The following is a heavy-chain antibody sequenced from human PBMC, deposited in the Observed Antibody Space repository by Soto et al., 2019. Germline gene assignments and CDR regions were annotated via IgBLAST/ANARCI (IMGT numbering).Heavy chain of an antibody. Sequence: QVQLVESGGGVVQPGRSLRLSCAASGFTFSSYGMHWVRQAPGKGLEWVAVISYDGSNKYYADSVKGRFTISRDNSKNTLYLQMNSLRAEDTAVYYCATSSYCSSTSCYNSQGKYYYYYGMDVWGQGTTVTVSS. J-gene: IGHJ6*02. CDR1: GFTFSSYG. CDR2: ISYDGSNK. CDR3: ATSSYCSSTSCYNSQGKYYYYYGMDV. D-gene: IGHD2-2*02. V-gene: IGHV3-30*03.